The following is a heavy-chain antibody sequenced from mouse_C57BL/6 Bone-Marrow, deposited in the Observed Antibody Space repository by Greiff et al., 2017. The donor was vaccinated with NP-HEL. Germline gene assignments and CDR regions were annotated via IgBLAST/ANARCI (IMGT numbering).Heavy chain of an antibody. CDR3: ARSYYDPVWFDY. CDR2: IYPRSGNT. J-gene: IGHJ2*01. D-gene: IGHD2-4*01. CDR1: GYTFTSYG. V-gene: IGHV1-81*01. Sequence: QVQLQQSGAELARPGASVKLSCKASGYTFTSYGISWVKQRTGQGLEWIGEIYPRSGNTYYNEKFKGKATLTGDKSTSTAYMELRSLTSEDSAVYFGARSYYDPVWFDYWGQGTTLTVSS.